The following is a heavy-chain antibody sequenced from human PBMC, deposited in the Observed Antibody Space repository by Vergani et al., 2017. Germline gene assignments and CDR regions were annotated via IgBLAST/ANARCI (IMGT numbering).Heavy chain of an antibody. CDR3: ARRVXASGPLYYYYYMDV. V-gene: IGHV3-30-3*01. CDR1: GFTFSSYA. CDR2: ISYDGSNK. D-gene: IGHD3-10*01. Sequence: QVHLVESGGGVVQPGRSLRLSCAASGFTFSSYAMHWVRQAPGKGLEWVAVISYDGSNKYYADSVKGRFTISRDNSKNTLYLQMNSLRAEDTAVYYCARRVXASGPLYYYYYMDVWGKGTTVTVSS. J-gene: IGHJ6*03.